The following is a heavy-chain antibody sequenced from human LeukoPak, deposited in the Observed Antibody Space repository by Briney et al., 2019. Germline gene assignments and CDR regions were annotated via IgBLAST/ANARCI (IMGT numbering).Heavy chain of an antibody. D-gene: IGHD6-13*01. Sequence: SETLSLTCTVSGYSISSGYYWGWIRQPPGKGLEWIGSIYHSGSTYYNPSLKSRVTISVDTSKNQFSLKLSSVTAADTAVYYCARLHSSWFDPWGQGTLVTVSS. V-gene: IGHV4-38-2*02. CDR3: ARLHSSWFDP. J-gene: IGHJ5*02. CDR1: GYSISSGYY. CDR2: IYHSGST.